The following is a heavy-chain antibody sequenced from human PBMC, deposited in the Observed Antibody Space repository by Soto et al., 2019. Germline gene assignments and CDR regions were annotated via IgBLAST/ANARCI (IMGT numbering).Heavy chain of an antibody. CDR1: GGSISSSGYY. CDR3: ANTNHSSSWYNYYYYYMDV. V-gene: IGHV4-39*01. Sequence: SETLSLTCTVSGGSISSSGYYWVWIRQPPGKGLEWIGSIYYSGSTYYNPSLKSRVTISVDTSKNQFSLKLSSVTAADTAVYYCANTNHSSSWYNYYYYYMDVWGKGTTVTVSS. CDR2: IYYSGST. D-gene: IGHD6-13*01. J-gene: IGHJ6*03.